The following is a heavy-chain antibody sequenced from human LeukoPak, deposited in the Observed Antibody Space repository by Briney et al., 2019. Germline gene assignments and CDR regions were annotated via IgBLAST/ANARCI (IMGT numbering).Heavy chain of an antibody. CDR1: GFTFSSYW. Sequence: GGSLRLSCAASGFTFSSYWMSWVRQAPGKGLEWVANIKQDGSEKYYVDSVKGRFTISRGNAKNSLYLQMNSLRAEDTAVYYCARIPTRSNSGSSKRVYFDYWGQGTLVTVSS. CDR2: IKQDGSEK. J-gene: IGHJ4*02. CDR3: ARIPTRSNSGSSKRVYFDY. V-gene: IGHV3-7*01. D-gene: IGHD1-26*01.